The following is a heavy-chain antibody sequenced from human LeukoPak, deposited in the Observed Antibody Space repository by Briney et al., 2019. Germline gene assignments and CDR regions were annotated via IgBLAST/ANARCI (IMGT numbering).Heavy chain of an antibody. D-gene: IGHD3-10*01. V-gene: IGHV1-46*01. J-gene: IGHJ4*02. Sequence: ASVKVSCKASGYTFTSYYMHWVRQAPGQGLEWMGIINPSGGSTSYAQKFQGRVTMTRDMSTSTVYMGLSSLRSEDTAVYYCASNGGYNGSPTDYWGQGTLVTVSS. CDR2: INPSGGST. CDR3: ASNGGYNGSPTDY. CDR1: GYTFTSYY.